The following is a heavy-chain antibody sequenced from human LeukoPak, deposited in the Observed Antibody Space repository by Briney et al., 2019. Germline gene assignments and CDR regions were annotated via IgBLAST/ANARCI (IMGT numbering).Heavy chain of an antibody. CDR3: ARYAHYDFWSGYYDYYMDV. J-gene: IGHJ6*03. D-gene: IGHD3-3*01. CDR2: ISANNGNT. V-gene: IGHV1-18*01. Sequence: ASVKVSCKASGYTFTSYGISWVRQAPGQGLEWMGWISANNGNTNYAQKLQGRVTMTTDTSTSTAYMELRSLRSDDTAVYYCARYAHYDFWSGYYDYYMDVWGKGTTVTVSS. CDR1: GYTFTSYG.